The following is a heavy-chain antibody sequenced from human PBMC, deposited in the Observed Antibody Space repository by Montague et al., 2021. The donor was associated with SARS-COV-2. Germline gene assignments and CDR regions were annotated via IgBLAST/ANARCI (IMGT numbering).Heavy chain of an antibody. CDR1: GASLSSGGNY. V-gene: IGHV4-31*03. J-gene: IGHJ4*02. D-gene: IGHD3-10*01. Sequence: TLSLTCNVSGASLSSGGNYWTWIRQHPGKGLEWIGYIYDSGTTTYNPSLKSRVTLSVGTSQKDLCLKPTSVTAADTAVYYCARGVRGAILVCDSWGQGTQVTVSS. CDR3: ARGVRGAILVCDS. CDR2: IYDSGTT.